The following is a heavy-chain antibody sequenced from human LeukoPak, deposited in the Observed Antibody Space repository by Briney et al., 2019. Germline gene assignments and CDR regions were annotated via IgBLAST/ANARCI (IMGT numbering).Heavy chain of an antibody. CDR2: IYYSGST. CDR1: GGSISSGDYY. Sequence: SETLSLTCTVSGGSISSGDYYWSWIRQPPGKGLEWIGYIYYSGSTYYNPSLKSRVTISVDTSKNQFSLKLSSVTAADTAVYYCARHDLIVGANYFDYWGQGTLVTVSS. J-gene: IGHJ4*02. CDR3: ARHDLIVGANYFDY. V-gene: IGHV4-30-4*01. D-gene: IGHD1-26*01.